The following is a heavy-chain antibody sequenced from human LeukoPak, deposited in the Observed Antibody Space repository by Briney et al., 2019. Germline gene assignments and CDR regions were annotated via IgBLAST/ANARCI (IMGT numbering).Heavy chain of an antibody. V-gene: IGHV3-23*01. D-gene: IGHD1-1*01. Sequence: PGGSLRLSCAASGVTFSSYAMSWVRQAPGRGLEWVSAISGSGGSTYYADSVKGGFTISRDNSKNTLYRQRNSLRAEETAVYNCAKRGTSDYYYYYYMDVWGKGTTVTVSS. CDR1: GVTFSSYA. J-gene: IGHJ6*03. CDR3: AKRGTSDYYYYYYMDV. CDR2: ISGSGGST.